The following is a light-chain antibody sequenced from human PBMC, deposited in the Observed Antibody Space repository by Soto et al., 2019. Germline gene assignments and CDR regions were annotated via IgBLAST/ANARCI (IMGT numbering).Light chain of an antibody. CDR1: QGIRND. CDR2: DAS. J-gene: IGKJ2*01. CDR3: QQYNTYSYA. V-gene: IGKV1-13*02. Sequence: AIQMTQSPSSLSASVGDRVTITCRASQGIRNDLGWYQQKPGKAPKLLVYDASSLESGVPSRFSGSGSGTEFTLTISSLQPDDFATYYCQQYNTYSYAFGQGTKLEI.